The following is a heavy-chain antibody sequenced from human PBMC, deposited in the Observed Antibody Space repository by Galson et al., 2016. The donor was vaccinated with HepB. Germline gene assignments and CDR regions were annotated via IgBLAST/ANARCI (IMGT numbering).Heavy chain of an antibody. J-gene: IGHJ5*02. V-gene: IGHV4-39*01. CDR3: ARQRERADWLDP. CDR1: GGSITRDTYY. CDR2: IYDDGTTC. Sequence: SETLSLTCIVSGGSITRDTYYRGWIRQPPGKGLEWIGIIYDDGTTCYYNPSLKSRVTISVVTTKNEFSLRLTSVTAADTAVYYCARQRERADWLDPWGPGTLVTVSP. D-gene: IGHD1-26*01.